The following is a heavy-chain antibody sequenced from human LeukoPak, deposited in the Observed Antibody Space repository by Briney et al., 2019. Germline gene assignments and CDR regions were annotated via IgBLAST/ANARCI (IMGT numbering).Heavy chain of an antibody. CDR3: ARRGYYYDSSHYYYFDY. V-gene: IGHV4-59*08. D-gene: IGHD3-22*01. J-gene: IGHJ4*02. CDR2: MYHSGST. Sequence: PSEPLSLTCTVSGVSITSYYWSWIRQPPGKGRKWIGCMYHSGSTTDNPSLKSRVTTSVDTFKNQFSLKLSSVTAADTAVYYCARRGYYYDSSHYYYFDYWGQGTLVTVSS. CDR1: GVSITSYY.